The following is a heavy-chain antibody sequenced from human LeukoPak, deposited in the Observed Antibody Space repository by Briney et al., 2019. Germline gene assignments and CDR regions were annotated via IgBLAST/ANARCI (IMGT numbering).Heavy chain of an antibody. CDR2: ISSSSSYI. D-gene: IGHD6-19*01. CDR1: GFTFSSYS. CDR3: ARGGSSGWYAYYFDY. J-gene: IGHJ4*02. V-gene: IGHV3-21*01. Sequence: GGSLRLSCAASGFTFSSYSMNWVRQAPGKGLEWVSSISSSSSYIYYAGSVKGRFTISRDNAKNSLYLQMNSLRAEDTAVYYCARGGSSGWYAYYFDYWGQGTLVTVSS.